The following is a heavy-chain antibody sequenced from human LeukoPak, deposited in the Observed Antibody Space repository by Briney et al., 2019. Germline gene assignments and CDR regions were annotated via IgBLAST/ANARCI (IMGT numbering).Heavy chain of an antibody. V-gene: IGHV3-21*04. Sequence: GGSLRLSCAASGFTFSSYSMNWVRQAPGKGLEWVSSISSSSSYIYYADSVKGRFTISRDNSKNTLYLQMNSLRADDTAVYYCAKDRLDYDFWSGYWHYWGQGTLVTVSS. J-gene: IGHJ4*02. D-gene: IGHD3-3*01. CDR1: GFTFSSYS. CDR2: ISSSSSYI. CDR3: AKDRLDYDFWSGYWHY.